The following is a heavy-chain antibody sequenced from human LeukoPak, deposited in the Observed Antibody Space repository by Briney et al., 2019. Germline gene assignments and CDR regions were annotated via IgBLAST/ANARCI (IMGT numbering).Heavy chain of an antibody. V-gene: IGHV3-48*03. CDR2: ISSSATTI. J-gene: IGHJ5*02. CDR1: GFPFSTYE. CDR3: VRSFGFDP. Sequence: GGSLRLSCAASGFPFSTYEMNWVRQAPGKGLEWVSYISSSATTIFYADSVKGRFTISRDNAKNSLFLQMNSLRVEDTAFYYCVRSFGFDPWGQGTLVTVSS.